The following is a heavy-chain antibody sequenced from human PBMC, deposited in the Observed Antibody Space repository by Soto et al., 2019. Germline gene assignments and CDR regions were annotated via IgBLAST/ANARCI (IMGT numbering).Heavy chain of an antibody. J-gene: IGHJ4*02. CDR2: IYCGDSDT. Sequence: PGESMKISCKDSGYSFGTNWIAWVRQMPGKGLEWVGVIYCGDSDTRYSPSFQGQVTLSVDKSINTVYLQWSSLKASDTAIYYCARHNHGFDYWGQGTLVTVSS. CDR1: GYSFGTNW. CDR3: ARHNHGFDY. V-gene: IGHV5-51*01.